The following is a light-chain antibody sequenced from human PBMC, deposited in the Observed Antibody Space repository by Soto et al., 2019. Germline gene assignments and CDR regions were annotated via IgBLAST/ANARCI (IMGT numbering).Light chain of an antibody. V-gene: IGLV2-8*01. Sequence: SALTQPPSASGSPGQSVTISCTGTSSDVGGYNYVSWYQQHPGKAPKLMIYEVSKRPSGVPDRFSGSKSDNTASLTVSGLQAEDEADYYCASFAGSNVVFGGGTKLTVL. CDR3: ASFAGSNVV. J-gene: IGLJ2*01. CDR2: EVS. CDR1: SSDVGGYNY.